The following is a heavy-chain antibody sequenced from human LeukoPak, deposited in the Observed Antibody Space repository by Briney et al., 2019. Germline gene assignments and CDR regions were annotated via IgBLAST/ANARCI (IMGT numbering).Heavy chain of an antibody. CDR3: AREESYGAQVGFDP. D-gene: IGHD4-17*01. Sequence: SETLSLTCTVSGGSISSYYWSWIRQPPGKGLEWIGYIYYSGSTNYNPSLKSRVTISVDTSKNQFSLKLSSVTAADTAVYYCAREESYGAQVGFDPWGQGTLATVSS. CDR2: IYYSGST. J-gene: IGHJ5*02. V-gene: IGHV4-59*01. CDR1: GGSISSYY.